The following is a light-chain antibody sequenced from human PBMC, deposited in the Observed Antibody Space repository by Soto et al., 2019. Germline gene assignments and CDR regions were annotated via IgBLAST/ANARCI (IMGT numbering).Light chain of an antibody. V-gene: IGKV3-20*01. J-gene: IGKJ2*01. CDR3: QQYVTPPYT. CDR1: RSVSFAY. Sequence: IVLTQSPATLSLSPGERASLSCRASRSVSFAYIAWYQLRPGQAPSLLIYGASSRATGIPDRFSGSGSGTDFTLTIVRLQPEDSAVYYCQQYVTPPYTFGQGIKLEI. CDR2: GAS.